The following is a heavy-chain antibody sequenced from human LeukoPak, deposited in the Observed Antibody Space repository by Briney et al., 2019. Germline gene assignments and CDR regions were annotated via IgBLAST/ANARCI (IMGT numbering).Heavy chain of an antibody. CDR1: GGSISSGDYY. Sequence: SETLSLTCTLSGGSISSGDYYWSWIRQPPGKSLEWIGYIYYSGSTYYNPSLKSRVTISVDTSKDQFSLMLSSVTAADTAVYYCARVRVGAHWFDPWGQGTLVTVSS. D-gene: IGHD1-26*01. CDR3: ARVRVGAHWFDP. V-gene: IGHV4-30-4*08. J-gene: IGHJ5*02. CDR2: IYYSGST.